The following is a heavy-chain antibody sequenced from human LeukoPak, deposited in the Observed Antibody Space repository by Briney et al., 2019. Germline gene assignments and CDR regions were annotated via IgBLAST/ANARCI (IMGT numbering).Heavy chain of an antibody. D-gene: IGHD6-13*01. J-gene: IGHJ4*02. V-gene: IGHV3-21*04. CDR3: ANRVAAAALDY. CDR2: ISSSSSYI. CDR1: GFTFSSYS. Sequence: GGSLRLSCAASGFTFSSYSMNWVRQAPGKGLEWVSSISSSSSYIYYADSVKGRFTISRDNSENTLYLQMNSLRAEDTAVYYCANRVAAAALDYWGQGTLVTVSS.